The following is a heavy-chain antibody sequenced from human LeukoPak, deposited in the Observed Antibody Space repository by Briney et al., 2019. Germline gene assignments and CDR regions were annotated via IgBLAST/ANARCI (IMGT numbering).Heavy chain of an antibody. CDR1: GFIFSHYT. CDR2: IKQDGSEK. CDR3: ASFPRDPDAFDI. Sequence: GGSLRLSCAVSGFIFSHYTMTWVRQAPGKGLEWVANIKQDGSEKYYVDSVKGRFTISRDNAKNSLYLQMNSLRAEDTAVYYCASFPRDPDAFDIWGQGTMVTVSS. D-gene: IGHD3-10*01. J-gene: IGHJ3*02. V-gene: IGHV3-7*01.